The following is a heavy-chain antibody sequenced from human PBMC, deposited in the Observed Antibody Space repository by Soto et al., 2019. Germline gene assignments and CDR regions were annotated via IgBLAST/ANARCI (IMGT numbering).Heavy chain of an antibody. CDR3: VRDSYTSGSYLAWFGP. V-gene: IGHV4-30-2*01. CDR2: TYHSGNP. D-gene: IGHD6-25*01. J-gene: IGHJ5*02. CDR1: GDTISTGGYS. Sequence: SETLSLTCAVSGDTISTGGYSWAWIRQPPGKALEWIGHTYHSGNPYYNPSLKSRVIISVDRSKNQFSLKLSSVTAADTAIYYCVRDSYTSGSYLAWFGPWGQGTQVTVSS.